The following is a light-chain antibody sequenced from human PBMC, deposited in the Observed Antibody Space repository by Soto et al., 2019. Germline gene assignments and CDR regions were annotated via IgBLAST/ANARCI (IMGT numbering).Light chain of an antibody. V-gene: IGKV3D-15*01. CDR1: QSVSSY. CDR3: QQYNNWWT. CDR2: GAS. Sequence: EIVLTQSPGTLSLSPGARATLSCRASQSVSSYLAWYEQKAGQAPRLLMYGASSRATGIPDRFSGSGSGTEFTLTISSLQSEDFAVYYCQQYNNWWTFGQGTKVDIK. J-gene: IGKJ1*01.